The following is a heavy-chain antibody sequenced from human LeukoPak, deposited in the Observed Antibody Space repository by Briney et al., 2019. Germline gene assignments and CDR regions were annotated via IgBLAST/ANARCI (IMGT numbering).Heavy chain of an antibody. V-gene: IGHV3-23*01. CDR1: GFTFSSYA. Sequence: GGSLRLSCAASGFTFSSYAMSWVRRAPGKGLEWVSAISGSGGSTYYADSVKGRFTISRDNSKNTLYLQMNSLRAEDTAVYYCAKDRTGRNQPLDYWGQGTLVTVSS. CDR2: ISGSGGST. CDR3: AKDRTGRNQPLDY. D-gene: IGHD1-14*01. J-gene: IGHJ4*02.